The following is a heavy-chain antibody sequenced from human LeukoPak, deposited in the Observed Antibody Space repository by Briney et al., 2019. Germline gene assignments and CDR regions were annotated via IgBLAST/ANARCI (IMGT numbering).Heavy chain of an antibody. V-gene: IGHV3-7*01. CDR1: GFTFSSYW. Sequence: PGGSLRLSCAASGFTFSSYWMSWARQAPGKGLEWVANIKQDGSEKYYVDSVKGRFTISRDNAKNSLYLQMNSLRAEDTAVYYCARDLPPRPLWFGELLSTRPRIPYGMDVWGQGTTVTVSS. J-gene: IGHJ6*02. D-gene: IGHD3-10*01. CDR2: IKQDGSEK. CDR3: ARDLPPRPLWFGELLSTRPRIPYGMDV.